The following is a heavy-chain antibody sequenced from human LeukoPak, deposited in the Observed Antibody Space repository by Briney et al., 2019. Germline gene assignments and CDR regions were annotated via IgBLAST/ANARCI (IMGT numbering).Heavy chain of an antibody. D-gene: IGHD3-3*01. V-gene: IGHV4-34*01. CDR3: ARDAFSRISVFGVVSDAFDI. CDR1: GVSFSRYY. Sequence: PSETLSLTCAVYGVSFSRYYWSWIRQPPGKGLEWIGEINHGGSTHYTPSLKSRDTISVDTSKNQFSLKLSSVAAADTAVYYCARDAFSRISVFGVVSDAFDIWGQGTMVTVSS. CDR2: INHGGST. J-gene: IGHJ3*02.